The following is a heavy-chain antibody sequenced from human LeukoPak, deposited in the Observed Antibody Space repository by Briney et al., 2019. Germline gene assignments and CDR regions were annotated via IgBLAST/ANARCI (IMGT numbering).Heavy chain of an antibody. J-gene: IGHJ4*02. D-gene: IGHD3-9*01. CDR2: INHSGST. Sequence: PSETLSLTCAVYGGSFSGYYWSWIRQPPGKGLEWIGEINHSGSTNYNPSLKSRVTISVDTSKNQFSLKLSSVTAADTAVYYCARGGVQYYDILTGYYTNYFDYWGQGTLVTVSS. CDR1: GGSFSGYY. V-gene: IGHV4-34*01. CDR3: ARGGVQYYDILTGYYTNYFDY.